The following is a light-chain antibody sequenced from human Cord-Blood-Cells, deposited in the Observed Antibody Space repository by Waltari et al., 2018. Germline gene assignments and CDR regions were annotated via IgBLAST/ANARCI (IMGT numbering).Light chain of an antibody. V-gene: IGKV3-11*01. CDR1: QSVSSY. CDR3: QQRSNWPRYT. CDR2: DAS. J-gene: IGKJ2*01. Sequence: IVLTQSPATLSLSPGERATLSCRASQSVSSYLAWYQQKPGKAPRLLIYDASNRATGIPARFSGSGSGTDFTLTISSLEPEDFAVYYCQQRSNWPRYTFGQGTKLEIK.